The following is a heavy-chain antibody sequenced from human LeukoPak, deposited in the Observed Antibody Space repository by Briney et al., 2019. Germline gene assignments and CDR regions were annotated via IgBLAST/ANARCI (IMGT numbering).Heavy chain of an antibody. V-gene: IGHV1-18*01. CDR3: ARDSKEGITMVRGAHDY. CDR2: ISAYNGNT. CDR1: GYTFTSYG. Sequence: ASVKVSCKASGYTFTSYGISWVRQAPGQGLEWMGWISAYNGNTNYAQKLQGRVTMTTDTSTSTAYMELRSLRSDDTAVYYCARDSKEGITMVRGAHDYWGQGTLVTVSS. D-gene: IGHD3-10*01. J-gene: IGHJ4*02.